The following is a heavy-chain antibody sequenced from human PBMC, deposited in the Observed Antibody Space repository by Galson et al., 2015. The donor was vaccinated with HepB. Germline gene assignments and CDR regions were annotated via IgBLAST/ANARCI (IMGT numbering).Heavy chain of an antibody. J-gene: IGHJ6*02. CDR3: AKDLGVRVEYYYYGMDV. CDR1: GFTFSSYA. Sequence: SLRLSCAASGFTFSSYAMSWVRQAPGKGLEWVSAIGSDGSSTFYADSVKGRSTISRDNSGNTLYLQMNRLRAEDTAIYYCAKDLGVRVEYYYYGMDVWSQGTAVTVSS. V-gene: IGHV3-23*01. D-gene: IGHD3-16*01. CDR2: IGSDGSST.